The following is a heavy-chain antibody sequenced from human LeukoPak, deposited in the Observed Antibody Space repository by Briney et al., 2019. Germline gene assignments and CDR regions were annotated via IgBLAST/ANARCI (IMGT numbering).Heavy chain of an antibody. D-gene: IGHD6-13*01. CDR1: GGPISTSSYY. V-gene: IGHV4-39*01. Sequence: PSETLSLTCTVSGGPISTSSYYWAWIRQPPGKGLEWIGSIYYSGSTYYNPSLKSRVTISVDTSKKQFSLKLSSVTAADTAVYYCARQTGAAAGSFDYWGQGTMVTVSP. J-gene: IGHJ4*02. CDR3: ARQTGAAAGSFDY. CDR2: IYYSGST.